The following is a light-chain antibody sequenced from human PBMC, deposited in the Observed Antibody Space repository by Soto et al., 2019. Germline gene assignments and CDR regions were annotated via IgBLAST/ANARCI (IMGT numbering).Light chain of an antibody. Sequence: ETVMTQSPDTLSVSPGERATLSCRASQGVKSNLAWFQQKPGQAPRLLIYGASIRATGIPARFSGSGSGTDFTLTISSLQSEDSAVYYWQQYDDWPPWTFGQGTRVEIK. J-gene: IGKJ1*01. CDR1: QGVKSN. CDR3: QQYDDWPPWT. V-gene: IGKV3-15*01. CDR2: GAS.